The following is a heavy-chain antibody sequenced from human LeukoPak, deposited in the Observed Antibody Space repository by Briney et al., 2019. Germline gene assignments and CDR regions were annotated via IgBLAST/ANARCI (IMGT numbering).Heavy chain of an antibody. CDR3: ARPVLRVAARLTPFDY. J-gene: IGHJ4*02. CDR2: ISYDGSNK. Sequence: GGSLRLSCAASGFTVSSNYMSWVRQAPGKGLEWVAVISYDGSNKYYADSVKGRFTISRDNSKNTLYLQMNSLRAEDTAVYYCARPVLRVAARLTPFDYWGQGTLVTVSS. V-gene: IGHV3-30-3*01. CDR1: GFTVSSNY. D-gene: IGHD6-6*01.